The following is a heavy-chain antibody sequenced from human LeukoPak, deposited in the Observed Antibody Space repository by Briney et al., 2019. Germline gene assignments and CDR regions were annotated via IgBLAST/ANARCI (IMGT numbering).Heavy chain of an antibody. CDR1: GFPFSAYW. Sequence: GGSLRLSCAASGFPFSAYWVHWVRQAPGKGLVWVSRINTDGTYTSYADSVKGRFTISRDNAQDTLFLQMTSLRVEDTAVYYCAKDMTGPDDSWGPGTLVTVSS. J-gene: IGHJ4*02. CDR3: AKDMTGPDDS. CDR2: INTDGTYT. D-gene: IGHD3-16*01. V-gene: IGHV3-74*01.